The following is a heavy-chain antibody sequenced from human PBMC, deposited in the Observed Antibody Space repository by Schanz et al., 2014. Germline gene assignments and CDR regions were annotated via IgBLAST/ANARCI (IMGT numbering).Heavy chain of an antibody. V-gene: IGHV1-18*01. CDR2: INGYNGHT. CDR1: GYTFSSYG. D-gene: IGHD3-10*01. CDR3: ARAKRCGDMDV. Sequence: QVQLVQSGAEVKKPGASVKVSCKASGYTFSSYGITWVRQAPGQGLEWMGWINGYNGHTLYAQKFQGRVTMTTDTSTSTSYMERRSLRSDDTAVYYCARAKRCGDMDVWGQGTTVTVSS. J-gene: IGHJ6*02.